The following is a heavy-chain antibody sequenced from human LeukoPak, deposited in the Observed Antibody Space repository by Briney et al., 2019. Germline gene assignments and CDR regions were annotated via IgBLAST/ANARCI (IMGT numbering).Heavy chain of an antibody. CDR2: ISAYNGNT. CDR1: GYTFTSYG. D-gene: IGHD3-10*01. J-gene: IGHJ4*02. V-gene: IGHV1-18*01. CDR3: ARDRAYYGSGSYLN. Sequence: ASVKVSCKASGYTFTSYGISWVRQAPGQGLEWMGWISAYNGNTNYAQKLQGRVTMTTDTSTSTDYMDLRSLRSDDTAVYYCARDRAYYGSGSYLNWGQGTLVTVSS.